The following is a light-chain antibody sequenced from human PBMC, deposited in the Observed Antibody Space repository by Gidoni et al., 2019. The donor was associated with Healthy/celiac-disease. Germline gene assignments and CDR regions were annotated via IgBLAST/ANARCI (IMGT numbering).Light chain of an antibody. J-gene: IGKJ2*01. CDR2: DAS. Sequence: EIVLTPSPATLSLSPGESATLSCRASQSVSSYLAWYQQKPGQAPRLLIYDASNRATGIPARFSGSGSGTDFTLTISSLEPEDFAVYYCQQRSNWPPLYTFGQGTKLEIK. V-gene: IGKV3-11*01. CDR1: QSVSSY. CDR3: QQRSNWPPLYT.